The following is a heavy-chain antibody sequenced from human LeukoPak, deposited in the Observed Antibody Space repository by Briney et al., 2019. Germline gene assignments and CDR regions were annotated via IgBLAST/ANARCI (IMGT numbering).Heavy chain of an antibody. V-gene: IGHV3-7*01. CDR2: IKQDGSEK. J-gene: IGHJ5*02. CDR3: ARAKGIVVVPAAIGRNWFDP. D-gene: IGHD2-2*01. CDR1: GFTFSSYW. Sequence: GGSLRLSCAASGFTFSSYWMSWVRQAPGKGLEWVANIKQDGSEKYYVDSVKGRFTISRDNAKNSLYLQINSLRAEDTAVYYCARAKGIVVVPAAIGRNWFDPWGQGTLVTVSS.